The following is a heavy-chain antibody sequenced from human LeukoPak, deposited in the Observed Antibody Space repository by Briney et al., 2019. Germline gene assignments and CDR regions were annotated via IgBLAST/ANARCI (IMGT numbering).Heavy chain of an antibody. CDR2: ISAYTGNT. V-gene: IGHV1-18*01. CDR1: GYTFTSYG. D-gene: IGHD3-16*02. Sequence: GASVKVSCKASGYTFTSYGISWVRQVPGQGLEWMGWISAYTGNTNYAQNLQGRVTMTTDTSTRTAYMDLRSLRSDDTAVYYCARDRRYDYVWGSYRPDYWGQGTLVTVSS. J-gene: IGHJ4*02. CDR3: ARDRRYDYVWGSYRPDY.